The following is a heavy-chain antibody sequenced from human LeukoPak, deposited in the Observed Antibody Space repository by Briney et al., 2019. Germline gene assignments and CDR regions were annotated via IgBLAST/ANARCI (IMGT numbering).Heavy chain of an antibody. D-gene: IGHD1-26*01. CDR2: INWNGGST. Sequence: AGGSLRLSCAASGFTFDDYGMSWVRQAPGKGLEWVSGINWNGGSTGYADSVKGRFTISRDNAKNSLYLQMNSLRAEDTALYYCARDISGSYSRGHAFDNWGQGTMVTVSS. CDR1: GFTFDDYG. CDR3: ARDISGSYSRGHAFDN. V-gene: IGHV3-20*04. J-gene: IGHJ3*02.